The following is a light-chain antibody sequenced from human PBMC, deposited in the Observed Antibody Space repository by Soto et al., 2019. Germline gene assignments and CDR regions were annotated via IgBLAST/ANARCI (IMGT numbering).Light chain of an antibody. J-gene: IGKJ2*01. CDR2: KAS. V-gene: IGKV1-5*03. Sequence: DIQMTQSPSTLSASVGDRATISCRASQSIITCLAWYQQKPGKAPKLLIYKASSLESGVPSRFSGSGSGTEFTLTISSLQPDDFATYYCQHYNSYLYTFGQGTKLEIK. CDR1: QSIITC. CDR3: QHYNSYLYT.